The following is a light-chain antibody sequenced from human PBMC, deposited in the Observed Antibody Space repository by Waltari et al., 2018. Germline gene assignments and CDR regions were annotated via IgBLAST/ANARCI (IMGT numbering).Light chain of an antibody. CDR2: DVN. Sequence: QSALTQPASVSGSPGQSITISCTGSSSDVGGYNYVSWYQQQPGKAPKLILYDVNNRPSGVSGRFFGSKSGYTASLTISGLQAEDEADYYCSSYSSTSTLVFGFGTKVTVL. V-gene: IGLV2-14*03. J-gene: IGLJ1*01. CDR1: SSDVGGYNY. CDR3: SSYSSTSTLV.